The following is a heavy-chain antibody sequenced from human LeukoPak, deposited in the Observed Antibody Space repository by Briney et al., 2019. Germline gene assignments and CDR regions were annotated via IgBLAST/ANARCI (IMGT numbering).Heavy chain of an antibody. D-gene: IGHD3-16*02. Sequence: SETLSLTCAVSGGSISSSNWWSWIRQPPGKGLEWIGEIYHSGSTNYNPSLKSRVTISVDKSKTQFSLKLSSVTAADTAVYYCARGTNYDYVWGSYRNYYFDYWGQGTLVTVSS. V-gene: IGHV4-4*02. CDR3: ARGTNYDYVWGSYRNYYFDY. CDR1: GGSISSSNW. CDR2: IYHSGST. J-gene: IGHJ4*02.